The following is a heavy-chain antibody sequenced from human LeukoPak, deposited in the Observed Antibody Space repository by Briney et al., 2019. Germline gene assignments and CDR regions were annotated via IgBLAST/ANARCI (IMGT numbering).Heavy chain of an antibody. Sequence: GRSLRLSCAASGFTFSSYAMHWVRQAPGKGLGWVAVISYDGSNKYYADSVKGRFTISRDNSKNTLYLQMNSLRAEDTAVYYCARDRLWFGESSWAFDIWGQGTMVTVSS. CDR1: GFTFSSYA. D-gene: IGHD3-10*01. V-gene: IGHV3-30-3*01. J-gene: IGHJ3*02. CDR3: ARDRLWFGESSWAFDI. CDR2: ISYDGSNK.